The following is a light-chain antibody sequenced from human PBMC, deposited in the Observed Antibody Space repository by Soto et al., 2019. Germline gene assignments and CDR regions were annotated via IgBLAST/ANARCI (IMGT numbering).Light chain of an antibody. CDR1: QSLLHSNGYNY. J-gene: IGKJ2*01. CDR2: LGS. CDR3: MQGLQTFYT. Sequence: DIVMTQSPLSPPVTPGEPASISCRSSQSLLHSNGYNYLDWYLQKPGQSPQLLIYLGSYRASGVPDRFSGSGSGTDFTLKISRVEAEDVGVYYCMQGLQTFYTFGQGTKLVIK. V-gene: IGKV2-28*01.